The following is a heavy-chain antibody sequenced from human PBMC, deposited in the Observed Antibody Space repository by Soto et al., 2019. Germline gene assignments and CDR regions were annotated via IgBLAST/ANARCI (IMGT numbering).Heavy chain of an antibody. D-gene: IGHD6-6*01. Sequence: QPGGSLRLSCAASGFTFSTYAMSWARQAPGKGLEWVSSISGSGGSTYYADSVKGRFTISRDNSKNTLYLQMNSLRAEDTAVYYCAKYPSGISSSSNYGMDVWGQGTTVTVSS. CDR3: AKYPSGISSSSNYGMDV. J-gene: IGHJ6*02. CDR2: ISGSGGST. V-gene: IGHV3-23*01. CDR1: GFTFSTYA.